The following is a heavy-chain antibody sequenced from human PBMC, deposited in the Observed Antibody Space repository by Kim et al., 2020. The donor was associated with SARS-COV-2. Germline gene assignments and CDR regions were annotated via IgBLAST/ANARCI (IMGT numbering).Heavy chain of an antibody. J-gene: IGHJ6*02. CDR2: IYYSGST. CDR3: ARGTFRGTPSYYYGSGPNYVMDV. V-gene: IGHV4-59*01. Sequence: SETLSLTCTVSGGSISSYYWSWIRQPPGKGLEWIGYIYYSGSTNYNPSLKSRVTISVDTSKNQFSLKLSSVTAADTAVYYCARGTFRGTPSYYYGSGPNYVMDVWGQGTTVPVSS. CDR1: GGSISSYY. D-gene: IGHD3-10*01.